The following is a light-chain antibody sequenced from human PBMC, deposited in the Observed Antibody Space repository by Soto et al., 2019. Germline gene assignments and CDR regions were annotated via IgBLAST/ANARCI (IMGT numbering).Light chain of an antibody. CDR2: ATS. CDR1: QSVTSKY. J-gene: IGKJ2*03. V-gene: IGKV3-20*01. Sequence: EIVLTQSPDTLSSSLGERATLSCRASQSVTSKYFAWYQQKPGQAPRLLIYATSNRATGIPDRFSVSGSVTDFTLTIIRLEPEDFAVYYCQQYGNSTRYSFGPGTKLDIK. CDR3: QQYGNSTRYS.